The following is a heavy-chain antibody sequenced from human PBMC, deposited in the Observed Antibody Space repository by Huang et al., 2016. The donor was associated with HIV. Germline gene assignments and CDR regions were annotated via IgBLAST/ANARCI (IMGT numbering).Heavy chain of an antibody. CDR3: ARFGKRLPMLRGEDVIGDI. CDR2: IAYDGNDK. CDR1: GFTLSDYA. D-gene: IGHD3-10*01. V-gene: IGHV3-30-3*01. J-gene: IGHJ3*02. Sequence: QVQLVESGGGVVQPGRSLRLSCAASGFTLSDYAIHWVRPGPGKGLEWVALIAYDGNDKFYSDSVRGSFTISRDNFNNTLYLQMNSLRHEDTALYYCARFGKRLPMLRGEDVIGDIWGQGTMVIVSS.